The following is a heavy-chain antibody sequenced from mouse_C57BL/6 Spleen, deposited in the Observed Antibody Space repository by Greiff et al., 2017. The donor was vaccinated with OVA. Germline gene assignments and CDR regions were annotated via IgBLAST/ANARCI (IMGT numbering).Heavy chain of an antibody. V-gene: IGHV1-19*01. CDR2: INPYNGGT. D-gene: IGHD2-5*01. CDR3: ARYPSNYRYYYAMDY. Sequence: EVMLVESGPVLVKPGASVKMSCKASGYTFTDYYMNWVKQSHGKSLEWIGVINPYNGGTSYNQKFKGKATLTVDKSSSTAYMELNSLTSEDSAVYYCARYPSNYRYYYAMDYWGQGTSVTVSS. J-gene: IGHJ4*01. CDR1: GYTFTDYY.